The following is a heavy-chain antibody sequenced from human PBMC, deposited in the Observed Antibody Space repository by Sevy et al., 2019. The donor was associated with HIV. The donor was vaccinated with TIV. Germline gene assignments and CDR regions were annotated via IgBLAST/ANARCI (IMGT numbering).Heavy chain of an antibody. CDR3: ARECPLYYCFYIDV. CDR2: INWNGGST. V-gene: IGHV3-20*04. CDR1: GFTFDDYD. Sequence: GGSLRLSCAASGFTFDDYDMSWVRQAPGKGLEWVSGINWNGGSTGYADSVKGRFTISRDNATNSLYLQMNSLRAEDTALYCCARECPLYYCFYIDVWGNGTTVTVSS. J-gene: IGHJ6*03.